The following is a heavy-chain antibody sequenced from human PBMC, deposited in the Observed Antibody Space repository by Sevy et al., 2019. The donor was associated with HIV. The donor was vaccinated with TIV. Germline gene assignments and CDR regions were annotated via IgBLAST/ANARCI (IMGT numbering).Heavy chain of an antibody. Sequence: GGSLRLSCAISGFTVNDKYIIWVRQAPGKGLEWVSVIFSSGSTYYADSAKGRFTISRDNSKNTVDLQMNSVKAEDTAVYYCVSLFLSYRSGWSYFDYWGQGTLVTVSS. CDR1: GFTVNDKY. CDR3: VSLFLSYRSGWSYFDY. CDR2: IFSSGST. V-gene: IGHV3-66*02. J-gene: IGHJ4*02. D-gene: IGHD6-19*01.